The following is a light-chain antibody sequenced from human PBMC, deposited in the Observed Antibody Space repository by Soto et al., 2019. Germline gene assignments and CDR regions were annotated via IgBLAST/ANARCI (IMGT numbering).Light chain of an antibody. CDR1: SSDVGGYNY. V-gene: IGLV2-14*01. CDR3: SSYTSSSLHVV. CDR2: DVS. Sequence: QSVLTQPASVSGSPGQSITISCTGTSSDVGGYNYVSWYQQHPGKAPKLMIYDVSNRPSGVSNRFSGSKSGNTASLTISGLQAEDEADYYCSSYTSSSLHVVFGGGTKVTVL. J-gene: IGLJ2*01.